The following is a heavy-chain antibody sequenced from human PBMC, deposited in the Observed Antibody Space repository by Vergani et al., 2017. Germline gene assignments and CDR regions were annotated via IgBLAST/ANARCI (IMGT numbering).Heavy chain of an antibody. CDR3: ARGDRGGGIDN. Sequence: QVQLQESGPGLVNPSETLSLTCSVFGYPISRVYYWDWTRQPPGKELEWIGNIYHGGNTYDNPSLESRVTISVDTSKNQFSLRLSSVTAADTAVYHCARGDRGGGIDNWGQGTLVTVSS. J-gene: IGHJ4*02. CDR1: GYPISRVYY. V-gene: IGHV4-38-2*02. CDR2: IYHGGNT. D-gene: IGHD1-1*01.